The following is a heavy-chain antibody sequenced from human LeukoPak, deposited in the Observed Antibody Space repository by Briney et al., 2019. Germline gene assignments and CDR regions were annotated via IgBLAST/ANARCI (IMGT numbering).Heavy chain of an antibody. CDR3: ARDPTSYSSSWYEVLRWFDP. D-gene: IGHD6-13*01. Sequence: ASVKVSCKASGYTFTSYGISWVRQAPGQGLEWMGWISAYNGNTNYAQKLQGRVTMITDTSTSTAYMELRSLRSDDTAVYYCARDPTSYSSSWYEVLRWFDPWGQGTLVTVSS. CDR1: GYTFTSYG. V-gene: IGHV1-18*01. J-gene: IGHJ5*02. CDR2: ISAYNGNT.